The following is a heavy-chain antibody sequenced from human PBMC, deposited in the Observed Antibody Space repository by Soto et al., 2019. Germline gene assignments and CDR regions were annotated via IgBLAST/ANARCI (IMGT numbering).Heavy chain of an antibody. CDR3: TTDVPDYGGNSGVGY. CDR2: IVVGSGNT. J-gene: IGHJ4*02. V-gene: IGHV1-58*02. Sequence: GASVKVSCKASGFTFTSSAMQWVRQARGQRLEWIGWIVVGSGNTNYAQKFQERVTITRVMSTSTAYMELNSLKTEDTAVYYCTTDVPDYGGNSGVGYWGQGTQVTVSS. D-gene: IGHD4-17*01. CDR1: GFTFTSSA.